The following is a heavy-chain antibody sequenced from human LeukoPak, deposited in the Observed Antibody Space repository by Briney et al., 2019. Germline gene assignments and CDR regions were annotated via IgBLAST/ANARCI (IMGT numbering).Heavy chain of an antibody. J-gene: IGHJ6*02. CDR3: ARDIASRGSWPYYYYYYGMDV. CDR2: IWYEGSKK. CDR1: GVTFSSYG. Sequence: GGALRLSCAESGVTFSSYGMHWGREAPGKGLEWVADIWYEGSKKDYAASVKCPFTISRDNSKTTLYLQINSLRAEDTAVYYCARDIASRGSWPYYYYYYGMDVWGQGTTVTVSS. V-gene: IGHV3-33*01. D-gene: IGHD6-13*01.